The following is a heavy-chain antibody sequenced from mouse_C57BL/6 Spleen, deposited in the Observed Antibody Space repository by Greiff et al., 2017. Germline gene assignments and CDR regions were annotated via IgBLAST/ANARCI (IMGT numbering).Heavy chain of an antibody. Sequence: VQLQQSGAELVKPGASVKLSCTASGFNITAYYMHWVQQRPEQGLELIGRIDPEDGETKYAPTFQGKATITADTSSNTAYLQLSSLTCEDTAVYYWAREDYYGSRHYWGQGTTLTVSS. CDR3: AREDYYGSRHY. D-gene: IGHD1-1*01. CDR1: GFNITAYY. V-gene: IGHV14-2*01. J-gene: IGHJ2*01. CDR2: IDPEDGET.